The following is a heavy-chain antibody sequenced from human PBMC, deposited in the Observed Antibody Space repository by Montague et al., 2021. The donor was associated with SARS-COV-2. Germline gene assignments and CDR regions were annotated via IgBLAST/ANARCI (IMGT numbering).Heavy chain of an antibody. CDR2: IIPIFGTA. J-gene: IGHJ6*02. D-gene: IGHD4-17*01. CDR3: ARGFWSRGERSHYYYYGMDV. V-gene: IGHV1-69*13. CDR1: GGTFSSYA. Sequence: SVKVSFKASGGTFSSYAISWVRQAPGQGLEWMGGIIPIFGTANYAQKFQGRVTITADESTSTAYMELSSLRSEDTAVYYCARGFWSRGERSHYYYYGMDVWGQGTTVTVSS.